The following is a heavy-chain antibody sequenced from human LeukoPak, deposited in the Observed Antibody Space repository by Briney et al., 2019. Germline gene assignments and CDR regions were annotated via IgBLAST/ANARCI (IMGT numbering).Heavy chain of an antibody. D-gene: IGHD4-17*01. CDR2: IYSGGST. V-gene: IGHV3-66*02. CDR1: GFTVSSNY. CDR3: ARAVTVTTSYWLDP. J-gene: IGHJ5*02. Sequence: PGGSLRLSCAASGFTVSSNYMSWVRQAPGKGLEWVSVIYSGGSTYYADSVKGRFTISRDNSKNTLYLQMNGLRAEDTAVYYCARAVTVTTSYWLDPWGQGTLVTVSS.